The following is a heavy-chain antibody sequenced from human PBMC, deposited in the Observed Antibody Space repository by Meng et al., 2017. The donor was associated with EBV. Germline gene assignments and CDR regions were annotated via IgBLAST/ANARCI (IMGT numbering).Heavy chain of an antibody. CDR1: GYTFTSHW. V-gene: IGHV1-46*01. CDR2: INPNDGYT. Sequence: QVQLVQAGAEVKKPGASVKVSCKASGYTFTSHWMHWVRQAPGQGLEWMGIINPNDGYTMYEQKFQGRVTVTADRPTATAYMVLRNLRSDDTAVYYCARGTPGRSYSDYWGPGTLVTVSS. D-gene: IGHD3-10*01. J-gene: IGHJ4*02. CDR3: ARGTPGRSYSDY.